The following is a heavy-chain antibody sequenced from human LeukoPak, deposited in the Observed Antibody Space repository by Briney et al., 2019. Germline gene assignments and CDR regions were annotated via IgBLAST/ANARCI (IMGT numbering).Heavy chain of an antibody. D-gene: IGHD2-15*01. CDR1: GYTFTNYG. CDR2: INAYNGKT. CDR3: ARVPELPDY. J-gene: IGHJ4*02. Sequence: GASVKVSCKASGYTFTNYGITWVRHAPGQGLEWMGWINAYNGKTNYSQNFQGRVTMTTDTSTSTAYMELRSLRYDDTAVYYCARVPELPDYWGQGTLVTVSS. V-gene: IGHV1-18*01.